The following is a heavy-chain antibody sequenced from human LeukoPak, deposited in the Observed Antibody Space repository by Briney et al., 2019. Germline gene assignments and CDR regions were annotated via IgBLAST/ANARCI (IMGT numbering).Heavy chain of an antibody. D-gene: IGHD1-26*01. Sequence: GGSLRLSCAASGFTFSSYGMSWVRQAPGKGLEWVSSISSSSSYIYYADSVKGRFTISRDNAKNSLYLQMNSLRAEDTAVYYCAREGVPGSYSDAFDIWGQGTMVTVSS. J-gene: IGHJ3*02. CDR2: ISSSSSYI. CDR1: GFTFSSYG. CDR3: AREGVPGSYSDAFDI. V-gene: IGHV3-21*01.